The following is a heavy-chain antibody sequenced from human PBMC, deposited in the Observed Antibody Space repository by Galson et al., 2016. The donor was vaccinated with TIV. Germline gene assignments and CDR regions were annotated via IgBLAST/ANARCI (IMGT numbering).Heavy chain of an antibody. Sequence: SLRLSCAASGFTFSNYGMYWVRQAPGKGLEWVSSISGYDSGTYYADSLKGRFTIYRDNSKDTLYLQMNSLRAEDPAVYWRAKPVRGVGVSGGFDYWGQGTLVTVSS. V-gene: IGHV3-23*01. J-gene: IGHJ4*02. D-gene: IGHD1-26*01. CDR2: ISGYDSGT. CDR3: AKPVRGVGVSGGFDY. CDR1: GFTFSNYG.